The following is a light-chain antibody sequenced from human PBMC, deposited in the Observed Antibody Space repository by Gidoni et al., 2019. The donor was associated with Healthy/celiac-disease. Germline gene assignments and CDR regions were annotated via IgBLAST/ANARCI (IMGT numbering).Light chain of an antibody. CDR3: SSYTSSSTFVV. Sequence: QSALTPPASVSGSPGQSITISCTGTSSDVGGYNYVSWYQQHPGKAPKLMIYEVSNRPSGVSNLFSGSKSGNTASLTISGLQAEDEADYYCSSYTSSSTFVVFGGGTKLTVL. J-gene: IGLJ2*01. V-gene: IGLV2-14*01. CDR1: SSDVGGYNY. CDR2: EVS.